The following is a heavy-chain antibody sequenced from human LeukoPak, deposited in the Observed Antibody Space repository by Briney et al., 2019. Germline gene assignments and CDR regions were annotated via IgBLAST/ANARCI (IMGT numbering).Heavy chain of an antibody. Sequence: SETLSLTCTVSGGSISSSSYYWGWIRQPPGKGLEWIGSIYNSGSTYYNPSLKSRVTISVDTSKNQFSLKLSSVTAADTAVYYCARGLFGGNSGLIDYWGQGTLVTVSS. CDR2: IYNSGST. V-gene: IGHV4-39*07. J-gene: IGHJ4*02. CDR1: GGSISSSSYY. CDR3: ARGLFGGNSGLIDY. D-gene: IGHD4-23*01.